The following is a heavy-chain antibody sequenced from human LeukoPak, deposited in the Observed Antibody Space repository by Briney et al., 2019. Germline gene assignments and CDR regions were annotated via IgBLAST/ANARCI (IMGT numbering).Heavy chain of an antibody. Sequence: SQTLSLTCTVSGGSVNSGSYYWGWIRQPPGKGLEWLGSIYYSGSTYYNPSLKSRVTISVDTSKNQFSLKLSSVTAADTAVYYCARDFARGTKAYYFDYWGQGTLVTVSS. D-gene: IGHD3-16*01. V-gene: IGHV4-39*07. CDR2: IYYSGST. CDR1: GGSVNSGSYY. CDR3: ARDFARGTKAYYFDY. J-gene: IGHJ4*02.